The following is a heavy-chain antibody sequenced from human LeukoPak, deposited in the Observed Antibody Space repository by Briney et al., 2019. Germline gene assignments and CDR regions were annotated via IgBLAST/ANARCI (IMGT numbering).Heavy chain of an antibody. D-gene: IGHD3-16*01. CDR2: ISYDGSNK. CDR1: GFTFSSYG. Sequence: QPGGSLRLPCAASGFTFSSYGMHWVRQAPGKGLEWVAVISYDGSNKYYADSVKGRFTISRDNSKNTLCLQMNSLRAEDTAVYYCAKDPFNLWGQGTLVTVSS. J-gene: IGHJ4*02. CDR3: AKDPFNL. V-gene: IGHV3-30*18.